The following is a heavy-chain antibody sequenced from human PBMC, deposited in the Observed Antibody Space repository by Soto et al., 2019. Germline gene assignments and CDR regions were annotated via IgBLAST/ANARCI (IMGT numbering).Heavy chain of an antibody. Sequence: ETLSLTCAVYGGSFSGYYWSWIRQPPGKGLEWIGEINHSGSTNYNPSLKSRVTISVDTSKNQFSLKLSSVTAADTAVYYCATMVRGVSNRRNYGMDVWGQGTTVTVSS. D-gene: IGHD3-10*01. J-gene: IGHJ6*02. V-gene: IGHV4-34*01. CDR3: ATMVRGVSNRRNYGMDV. CDR1: GGSFSGYY. CDR2: INHSGST.